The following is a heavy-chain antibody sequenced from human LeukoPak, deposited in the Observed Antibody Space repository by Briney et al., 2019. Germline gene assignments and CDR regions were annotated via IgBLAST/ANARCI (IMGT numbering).Heavy chain of an antibody. CDR2: IYYSGST. CDR3: ARVPRDGWFGGGGDY. J-gene: IGHJ4*02. V-gene: IGHV4-30-4*01. D-gene: IGHD3-10*01. CDR1: GGSISSGDYY. Sequence: SVTLSLTCTVSGGSISSGDYYWSWIRQPPGKGLEWIAYIYYSGSTYYNPSLKSRLTISIDTSKSQFSLKLSSVTAADTAVYFCARVPRDGWFGGGGDYWGQGTLVTVSS.